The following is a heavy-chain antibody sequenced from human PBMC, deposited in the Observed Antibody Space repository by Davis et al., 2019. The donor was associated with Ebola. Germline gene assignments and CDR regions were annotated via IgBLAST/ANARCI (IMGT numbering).Heavy chain of an antibody. D-gene: IGHD3-22*01. CDR2: ISSSSSYI. Sequence: GGSLRLSCAASGFTFSSYAMNWVRQAPGMGLEWVSSISSSSSYIYYADSVKGRFTISRDNSKNTLYLQMNSLRAEDTAVYYCAKVFGSGYDRPFDYWGQGTLVTVSS. V-gene: IGHV3-21*01. J-gene: IGHJ4*02. CDR1: GFTFSSYA. CDR3: AKVFGSGYDRPFDY.